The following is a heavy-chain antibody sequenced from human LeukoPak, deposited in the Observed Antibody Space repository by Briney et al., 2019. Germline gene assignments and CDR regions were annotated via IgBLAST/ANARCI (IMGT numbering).Heavy chain of an antibody. CDR2: ISGSGGST. D-gene: IGHD5-12*01. J-gene: IGHJ4*02. Sequence: GGSLRLSCAASGFTFSSYAMSWVRQAPEKGLEWVSAISGSGGSTYYADSVKGRFTISRDNSKNTLYLQMNSLRAEDTAVYYCAKDHRGPAVSINFDYWGQGTLVTVSS. V-gene: IGHV3-23*01. CDR3: AKDHRGPAVSINFDY. CDR1: GFTFSSYA.